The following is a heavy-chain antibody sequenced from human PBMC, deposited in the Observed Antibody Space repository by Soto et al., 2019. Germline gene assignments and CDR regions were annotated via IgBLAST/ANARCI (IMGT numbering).Heavy chain of an antibody. V-gene: IGHV4-34*01. Sequence: SETLSLTCAVYGGSFSGYYWTWIRQAPGKGLEWIGEINHSGGTNYNSSLKSRVIISVDTSKDQLSLILYSVTAADTAVYFCARDRQYSQLSSGYQNEVPYNMDVWGQGTTVTVSS. J-gene: IGHJ6*02. D-gene: IGHD3-3*01. CDR1: GGSFSGYY. CDR3: ARDRQYSQLSSGYQNEVPYNMDV. CDR2: INHSGGT.